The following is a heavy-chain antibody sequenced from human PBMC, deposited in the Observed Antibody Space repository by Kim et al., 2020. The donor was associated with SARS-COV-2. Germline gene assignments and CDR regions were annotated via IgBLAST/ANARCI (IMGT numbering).Heavy chain of an antibody. J-gene: IGHJ4*02. CDR1: GYTFTSRA. D-gene: IGHD1-26*01. V-gene: IGHV1-18*01. CDR2: ITAYNGNT. Sequence: ASVKVSCKASGYTFTSRAIGWVRQAPGQGPEWMGWITAYNGNTDSAQKFQGRLTLTTDTSTSTAYMELRSLTPDDTAVYYCARDRYSGSYDYWGQGTLVT. CDR3: ARDRYSGSYDY.